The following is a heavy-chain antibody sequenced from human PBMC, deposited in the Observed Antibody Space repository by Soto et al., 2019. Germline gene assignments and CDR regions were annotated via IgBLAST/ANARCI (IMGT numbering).Heavy chain of an antibody. V-gene: IGHV4-4*07. CDR2: MQHTGNT. CDR1: GASIRSYH. Sequence: QVQLQESGPGLVKPSETLSLTCAVSGASIRSYHGSWIRQPAGKGLEWIGRMQHTGNTKYNPSLKSQVTMSVDTSKKQISLKMTSVTAADTAVYFCAKDVASRRWFDPWGQGILVIVSS. CDR3: AKDVASRRWFDP. J-gene: IGHJ5*02. D-gene: IGHD3-16*01.